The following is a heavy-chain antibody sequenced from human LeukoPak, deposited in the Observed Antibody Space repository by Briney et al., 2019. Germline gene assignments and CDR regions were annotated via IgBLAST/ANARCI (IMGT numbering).Heavy chain of an antibody. V-gene: IGHV1-8*01. CDR2: MNPNSGNT. D-gene: IGHD3-22*01. J-gene: IGHJ4*02. CDR3: ARVYDSSGYYYAGLIDY. CDR1: GYTFTSYD. Sequence: ASVKVSCKASGYTFTSYDINWVRQATGQGLEWMGWMNPNSGNTGYAQKFQGRVTMTRNTSISTAYMELSSLRSDDTAVYYCARVYDSSGYYYAGLIDYWGQGTLVTVSS.